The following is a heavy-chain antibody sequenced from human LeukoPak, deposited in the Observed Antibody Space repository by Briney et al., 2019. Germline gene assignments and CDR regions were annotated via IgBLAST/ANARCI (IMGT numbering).Heavy chain of an antibody. Sequence: SETLSLTCTVSGGSISSSSYYWGWIRQPPGKGLEWIGSIYYSGSTYYNPSLKSQVTISVDTSKNQFSLKLSSVTAADTAVYYCARDGLLYDFWSGYYRGIFDYWGQGTLVTVSS. CDR2: IYYSGST. CDR1: GGSISSSSYY. V-gene: IGHV4-39*07. D-gene: IGHD3-3*01. J-gene: IGHJ4*02. CDR3: ARDGLLYDFWSGYYRGIFDY.